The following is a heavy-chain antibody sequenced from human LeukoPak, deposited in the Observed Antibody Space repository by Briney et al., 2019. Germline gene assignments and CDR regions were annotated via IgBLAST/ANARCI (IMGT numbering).Heavy chain of an antibody. Sequence: ASVKVSCRASGGTFSSYAISWVRQAPGQRLEWMGWINAGNGNTKYSQKFQGRVTITRDTSASTAYMELSSLRSEDTAVYYCASPHYGDYLGNLDYWGQGTLVTVSS. V-gene: IGHV1-3*01. CDR3: ASPHYGDYLGNLDY. CDR2: INAGNGNT. J-gene: IGHJ4*02. CDR1: GGTFSSYA. D-gene: IGHD4-17*01.